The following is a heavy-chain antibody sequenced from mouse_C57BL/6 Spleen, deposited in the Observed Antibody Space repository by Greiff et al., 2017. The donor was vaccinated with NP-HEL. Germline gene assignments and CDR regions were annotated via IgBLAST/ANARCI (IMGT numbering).Heavy chain of an antibody. CDR2: ISYDGSN. V-gene: IGHV3-6*01. Sequence: EVKLQESGPGLVKPSQSLSLTCSVTGYSITSGYYWNWIRQFPGNKLEWMGYISYDGSNNYNPSLKNRISITRDTSKNQFFLKLNSVTTEDTATYYCPRDMVYYAMDYWGQGTSVTVSS. D-gene: IGHD1-1*02. CDR3: PRDMVYYAMDY. CDR1: GYSITSGYY. J-gene: IGHJ4*01.